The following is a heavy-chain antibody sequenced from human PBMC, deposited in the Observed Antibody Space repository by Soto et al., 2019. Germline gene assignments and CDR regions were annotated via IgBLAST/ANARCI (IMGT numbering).Heavy chain of an antibody. CDR3: ARDSGYYGSGSSYYYYGMDV. CDR2: IYHSGST. CDR1: GGSISSSNW. D-gene: IGHD3-10*01. J-gene: IGHJ6*02. V-gene: IGHV4-4*02. Sequence: LSLTCAVSGGSISSSNWWSGVRKPPGKGLAWIGEIYHSGSTNYNPSLKSRVTISVDKSKNQFSLKLSSVTAADTAVYYCARDSGYYGSGSSYYYYGMDVWGQGTTVTVSS.